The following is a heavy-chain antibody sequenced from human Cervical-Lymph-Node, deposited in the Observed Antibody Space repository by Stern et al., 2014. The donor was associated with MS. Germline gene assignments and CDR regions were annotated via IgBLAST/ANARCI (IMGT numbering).Heavy chain of an antibody. V-gene: IGHV4-31*03. CDR2: ISYSGST. CDR1: GGSISSVGYY. J-gene: IGHJ6*02. CDR3: ARGGERYNYYYGMDV. D-gene: IGHD3-16*01. Sequence: VQLVESGPGLVKPSQTLSLTCIVSGGSISSVGYYWSWIRQHPRKGLEWIGYISYSGSTYYNPSLKSRVTISVDTSKNQFSLKLISVTAADTAVYYCARGGERYNYYYGMDVWGQGTTVTVSS.